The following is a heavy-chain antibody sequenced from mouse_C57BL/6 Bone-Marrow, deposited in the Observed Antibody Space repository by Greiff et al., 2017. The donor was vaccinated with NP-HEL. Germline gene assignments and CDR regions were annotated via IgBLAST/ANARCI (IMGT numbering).Heavy chain of an antibody. D-gene: IGHD2-5*01. CDR2: IRLKSDNYAT. CDR1: GFTFSNYW. Sequence: DVQLVESGGGLVQPGGSMKLSCVASGFTFSNYWMNWVRQSPEKGLEWVAQIRLKSDNYATPYAESVKGRFTISKDDSKSSVYMQINNLRAEDTGIYYCEGYYSNYYAMDYWGQGTSVTVSS. V-gene: IGHV6-3*01. CDR3: EGYYSNYYAMDY. J-gene: IGHJ4*01.